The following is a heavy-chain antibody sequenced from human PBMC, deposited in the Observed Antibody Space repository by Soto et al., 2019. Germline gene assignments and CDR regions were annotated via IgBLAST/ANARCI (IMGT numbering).Heavy chain of an antibody. Sequence: QVHLVQSGAEVRKPGSSVKVSCTTSGGTFTSYAITWVRQAPGQGLQWMGGIIPGFDTTFYAQKFQGRVTITADEATDSAYMELGSLRSDDTAVYYCARDQGLFVHTGMVIDFFGMDVWGPGTTVTVS. D-gene: IGHD3-10*02. CDR3: ARDQGLFVHTGMVIDFFGMDV. V-gene: IGHV1-69*01. CDR1: GGTFTSYA. CDR2: IIPGFDTT. J-gene: IGHJ6*02.